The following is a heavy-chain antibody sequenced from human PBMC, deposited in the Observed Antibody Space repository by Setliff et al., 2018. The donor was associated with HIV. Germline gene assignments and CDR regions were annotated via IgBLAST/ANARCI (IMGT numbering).Heavy chain of an antibody. J-gene: IGHJ4*02. V-gene: IGHV4-59*12. CDR2: IYYSGSS. Sequence: SETLSLTCTVSGGSISSYYWSVFRQPPGKGLEWIGYIYYSGSSNYNPSLKSRVTISVDTSKNQFSLRLTSVTAADTAVYYCARDQSDWFYWGQGTLVTVSS. CDR3: ARDQSDWFY. CDR1: GGSISSYY. D-gene: IGHD3-3*01.